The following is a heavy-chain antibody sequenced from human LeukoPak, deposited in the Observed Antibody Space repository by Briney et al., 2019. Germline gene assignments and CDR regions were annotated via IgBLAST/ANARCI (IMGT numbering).Heavy chain of an antibody. CDR2: IYYSGST. CDR3: ARDPFYDSSGYFDY. V-gene: IGHV4-30-4*01. Sequence: PSETLSLTCTVSGGSISSGDYYWSWIRQPPGKGLEWIGYIYYSGSTYYNPSLKSRVTISVDTSKNQFSLKLSSVTAADTAVYYCARDPFYDSSGYFDYWGQGTLVTVSS. D-gene: IGHD3-22*01. J-gene: IGHJ4*02. CDR1: GGSISSGDYY.